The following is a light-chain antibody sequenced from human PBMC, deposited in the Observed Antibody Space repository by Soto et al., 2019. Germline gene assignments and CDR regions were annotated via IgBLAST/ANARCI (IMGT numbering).Light chain of an antibody. CDR3: ATWDNSLRGVL. V-gene: IGLV1-47*01. Sequence: QAVLTQPPSASRTPGQRDNIACSGGSTNMGSRYAFWYRLLPGTGPKPVNCPYSQRPSGGPGRLSGSKSGTSASPAISGLRSDDEADDYGATWDNSLRGVLFGGGTK. J-gene: IGLJ2*01. CDR2: PYS. CDR1: STNMGSRY.